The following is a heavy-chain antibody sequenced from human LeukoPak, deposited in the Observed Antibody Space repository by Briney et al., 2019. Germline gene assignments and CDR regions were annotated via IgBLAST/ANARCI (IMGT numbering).Heavy chain of an antibody. CDR2: INHSGST. D-gene: IGHD3-3*02. V-gene: IGHV4-34*01. J-gene: IGHJ4*02. CDR1: GGSFSGYY. Sequence: SETLSLTCAVYGGSFSGYYWSWIRQPPGKGLEWIGEINHSGSTNYNPSLKSRVTISVDTSKNQFSLELYSVTAADTAVYYCARATRLLADYWGQGTLVTVSS. CDR3: ARATRLLADY.